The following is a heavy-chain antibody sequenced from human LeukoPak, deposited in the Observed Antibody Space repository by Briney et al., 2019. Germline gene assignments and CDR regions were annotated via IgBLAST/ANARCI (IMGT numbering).Heavy chain of an antibody. D-gene: IGHD6-13*01. V-gene: IGHV3-30*18. J-gene: IGHJ6*02. CDR1: GFTFSSYG. CDR2: ISYDGSNK. CDR3: AKGAEAGYYYGMDV. Sequence: GGSLRLSCAASGFTFSSYGMHWVRQAPGKGLEWVAVISYDGSNKYYADSVKGRFTISRDNSKNTLYLQMNSLRAEDTAVYYCAKGAEAGYYYGMDVWGQGTTVTVSS.